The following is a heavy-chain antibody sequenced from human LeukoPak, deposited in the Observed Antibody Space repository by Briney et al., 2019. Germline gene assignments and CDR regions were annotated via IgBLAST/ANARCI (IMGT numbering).Heavy chain of an antibody. CDR3: ARDRGVPCPGFDY. Sequence: SETLSLTCTVSGASINNYYWSWIRQPAGKGLEWTGRIYITGSNIYNPSFKSRVTMSVDTSKNQFSLKLSSVTAADTAVYYCARDRGVPCPGFDYWGQGSLVTVSS. CDR1: GASINNYY. CDR2: IYITGSN. J-gene: IGHJ4*02. V-gene: IGHV4-4*07. D-gene: IGHD3-10*01.